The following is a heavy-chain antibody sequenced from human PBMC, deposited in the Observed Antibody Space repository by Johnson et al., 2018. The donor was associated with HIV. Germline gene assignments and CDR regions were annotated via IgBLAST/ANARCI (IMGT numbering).Heavy chain of an antibody. Sequence: EVQLVESGGGLVQPGGSLRLSCAASGFTVSSNYMSWVRQAPGKGLEWVSVIYSGGSTYYADSVKGRFTISRDNSKNTLYLQMNSLRAEDTAVYYCARDYGQWLVPGAFDIWGQGTMVTVSS. CDR1: GFTVSSNY. CDR3: ARDYGQWLVPGAFDI. CDR2: IYSGGST. J-gene: IGHJ3*02. V-gene: IGHV3-66*02. D-gene: IGHD6-19*01.